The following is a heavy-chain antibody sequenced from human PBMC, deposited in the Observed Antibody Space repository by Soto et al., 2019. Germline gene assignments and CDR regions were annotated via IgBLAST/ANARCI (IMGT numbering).Heavy chain of an antibody. CDR1: VFTYTSSA. J-gene: IGHJ3*02. CDR3: AVHKWLVQPPDAFDI. Sequence: ASVKVCCKASVFTYTSSAVQWVRQARGQRLEWIGWIVVGSGNTNYAQKFQERVTITRDMSTSTAYMELSSLRSEDTAVYYCAVHKWLVQPPDAFDIWGQGTMVTVSS. D-gene: IGHD6-19*01. CDR2: IVVGSGNT. V-gene: IGHV1-58*01.